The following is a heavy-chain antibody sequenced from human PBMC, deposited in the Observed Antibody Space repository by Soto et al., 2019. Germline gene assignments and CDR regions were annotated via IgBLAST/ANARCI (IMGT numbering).Heavy chain of an antibody. V-gene: IGHV4-39*01. J-gene: IGHJ4*02. CDR2: IYYSGST. Sequence: SETLSLTCTVSGGSISSSSYYWGWIRQPPGKGLEWIGSIYYSGSTYYNPSLKSRVTISVDTSKNQFSLKLSSVTAADTAVYYCARNEYPEVFDYWGQGTLVTISS. CDR3: ARNEYPEVFDY. CDR1: GGSISSSSYY.